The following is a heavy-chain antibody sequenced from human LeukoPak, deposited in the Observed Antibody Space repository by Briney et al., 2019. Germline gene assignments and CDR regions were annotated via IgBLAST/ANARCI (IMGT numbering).Heavy chain of an antibody. CDR1: GDSVSGISFY. CDR2: IQYSGST. Sequence: VKPSATLSLTCTVSGDSVSGISFYWSWIRQPPGKGLQYIGYIQYSGSTNYNPSLKSRVTISVDTSKNQFSLKLSSVTAADTAVYYCARYYDSSGYWSTPHFDYWGQGTLVTVSS. D-gene: IGHD3-22*01. CDR3: ARYYDSSGYWSTPHFDY. V-gene: IGHV4-61*01. J-gene: IGHJ4*02.